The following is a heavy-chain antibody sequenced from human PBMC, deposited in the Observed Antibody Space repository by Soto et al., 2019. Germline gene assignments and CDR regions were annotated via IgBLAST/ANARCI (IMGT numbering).Heavy chain of an antibody. CDR2: IYPFDSDT. J-gene: IGHJ5*02. Sequence: GESLKISCKASGYRFTTYWIGWVRQMPGKGLELMGIIYPFDSDTIYSPSFQGQVTISAGNSINTAYLQWSSLKASDTAMYYCARQGGYSYGKDWFDPWGQGTLVTVSS. CDR1: GYRFTTYW. D-gene: IGHD5-18*01. CDR3: ARQGGYSYGKDWFDP. V-gene: IGHV5-51*01.